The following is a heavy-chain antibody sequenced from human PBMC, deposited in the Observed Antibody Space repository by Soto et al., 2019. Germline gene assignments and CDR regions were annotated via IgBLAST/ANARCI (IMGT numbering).Heavy chain of an antibody. CDR3: GKGGGGKRLLTHLDN. CDR1: GFTFSSYG. Sequence: GGSLRLSCAASGFTFSSYGIHWVRQAPGKGLEWVSLISYDGSNTYYADSVKGRFTVSRDNSKNTLFLQMNSLRAEDTAVYYCGKGGGGKRLLTHLDNWGQGTLVAVSS. D-gene: IGHD6-25*01. J-gene: IGHJ4*02. CDR2: ISYDGSNT. V-gene: IGHV3-30*18.